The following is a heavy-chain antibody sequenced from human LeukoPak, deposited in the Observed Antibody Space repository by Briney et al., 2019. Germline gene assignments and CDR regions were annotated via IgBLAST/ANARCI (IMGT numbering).Heavy chain of an antibody. Sequence: GGSLRLSCAASGFTFSSYSMNWVRQAPGKGLEYVSAISSNGGSTYYADSVKGRFTISRDNSKNTLYLQMSSLRAEDTAVYYCVKGLAPYSSPRNYFDYWGQGTLVTVSS. CDR2: ISSNGGST. CDR3: VKGLAPYSSPRNYFDY. J-gene: IGHJ4*02. V-gene: IGHV3-64D*06. CDR1: GFTFSSYS. D-gene: IGHD6-13*01.